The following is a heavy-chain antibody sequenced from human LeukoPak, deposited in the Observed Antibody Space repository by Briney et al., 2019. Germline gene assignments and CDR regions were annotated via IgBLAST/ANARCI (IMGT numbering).Heavy chain of an antibody. CDR1: GFPFGTYG. V-gene: IGHV3-23*01. J-gene: IGHJ2*01. D-gene: IGHD7-27*01. Sequence: GGSLRLSCEASGFPFGTYGMTWVRQAPGKGLEWVSGITGSSTWTYYADSVRGRFTISRDNSKNTLHLQMDNLTADDTAIYYCARELVSLGTGYFDLWGRGALVTVSS. CDR3: ARELVSLGTGYFDL. CDR2: ITGSSTWT.